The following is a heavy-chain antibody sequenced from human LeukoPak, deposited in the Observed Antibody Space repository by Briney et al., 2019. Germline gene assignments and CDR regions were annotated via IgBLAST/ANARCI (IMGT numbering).Heavy chain of an antibody. J-gene: IGHJ4*02. CDR2: ISDDGSRK. V-gene: IGHV3-30*18. CDR3: AKDTSLRYYYDSSGYFDY. D-gene: IGHD3-22*01. Sequence: GGSLRLSCAASGFTFSTYGMHWVRQAPGKGLKWVALISDDGSRKNYADSVKGRFTISRDNSKNTLYLQMNSLRAEDTAVYYCAKDTSLRYYYDSSGYFDYWGQGTLVTVSS. CDR1: GFTFSTYG.